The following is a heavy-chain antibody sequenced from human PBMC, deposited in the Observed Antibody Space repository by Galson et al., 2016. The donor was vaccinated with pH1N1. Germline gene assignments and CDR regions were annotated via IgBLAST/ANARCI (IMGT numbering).Heavy chain of an antibody. Sequence: SLRLSCAASGFTFRDYLMSWARQAPGKGLEWVANIKQDGSEKYYVDSVKGRFTISRDNAKSSLYLQMISLRAEDTAVYYCVRDRDYGDSDPSHYYNGMDVWGQGTTVTVSS. D-gene: IGHD4-17*01. CDR3: VRDRDYGDSDPSHYYNGMDV. CDR1: GFTFRDYL. CDR2: IKQDGSEK. J-gene: IGHJ6*02. V-gene: IGHV3-7*01.